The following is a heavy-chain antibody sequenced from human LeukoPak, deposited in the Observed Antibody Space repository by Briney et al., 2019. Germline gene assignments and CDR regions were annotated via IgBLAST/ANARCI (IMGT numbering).Heavy chain of an antibody. Sequence: SETLSLTCTVSGGSISSYYWSWIRQPPGEGLEWTGYIYYSGSTNYNPSLRSRVTISVDTSKNQFSLRLSSMTPADTAVYYCARDGDPSGSYFDFWGQGTVVTVSS. J-gene: IGHJ4*02. CDR3: ARDGDPSGSYFDF. V-gene: IGHV4-59*01. CDR2: IYYSGST. D-gene: IGHD1-26*01. CDR1: GGSISSYY.